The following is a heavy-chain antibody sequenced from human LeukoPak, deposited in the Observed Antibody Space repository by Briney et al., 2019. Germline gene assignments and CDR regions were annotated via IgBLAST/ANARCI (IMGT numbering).Heavy chain of an antibody. V-gene: IGHV3-33*01. CDR2: IWSDGGNK. Sequence: GTSLILSCAASGFTFSAYAMHWVRQAPGKGLEWVAAIWSDGGNKYYADSVKGRFIISRDNSKNTLYLQMSGLRDEDAAVYCARGYSGLAGNPNWFDPWGQGTLVTVSS. J-gene: IGHJ5*02. CDR3: ARGYSGLAGNPNWFDP. D-gene: IGHD4-23*01. CDR1: GFTFSAYA.